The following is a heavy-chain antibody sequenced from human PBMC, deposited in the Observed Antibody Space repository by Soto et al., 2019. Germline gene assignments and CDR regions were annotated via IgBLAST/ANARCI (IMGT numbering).Heavy chain of an antibody. CDR3: ARDLHYSSGRYFDHDAFDI. CDR1: GYNFTSYG. D-gene: IGHD6-19*01. Sequence: QVQLVQSGADVKKPGASVKVSCKASGYNFTSYGISWVRQAPGQGLEWMGWISPHNDRTKYARRFQDRVTMTTETPTSTVYMELGSLRSDDTAVYYCARDLHYSSGRYFDHDAFDIWGQGTVVTVSS. J-gene: IGHJ3*02. V-gene: IGHV1-18*01. CDR2: ISPHNDRT.